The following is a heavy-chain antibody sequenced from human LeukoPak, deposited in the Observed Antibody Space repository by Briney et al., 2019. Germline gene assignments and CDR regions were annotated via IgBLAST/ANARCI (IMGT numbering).Heavy chain of an antibody. Sequence: PVGSLRLSCAASGFTFSSYSMNWVRQAPGKGLEWVSSISSSSSYIYYADSVKGRFTISRDNAKNSLYLQMNSLRAEDTAVYYCARDHAGWYFDYWGQGTLVTVSS. CDR1: GFTFSSYS. CDR3: ARDHAGWYFDY. J-gene: IGHJ4*02. V-gene: IGHV3-21*01. CDR2: ISSSSSYI.